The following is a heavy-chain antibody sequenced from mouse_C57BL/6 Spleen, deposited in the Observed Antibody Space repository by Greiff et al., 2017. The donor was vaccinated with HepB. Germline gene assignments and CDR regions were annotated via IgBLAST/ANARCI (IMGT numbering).Heavy chain of an antibody. D-gene: IGHD1-1*01. Sequence: VQLVESGAELVKPGASVKISCKASGYAFSSYWMNWVKQRPGKGLEWIGQIYPGDGDTNYNGKFKGKATLTADKSSSTAYMQLSSLTSEDSAVDFCAATVVAPLDYWGQGTSVTVSS. V-gene: IGHV1-80*01. CDR1: GYAFSSYW. CDR3: AATVVAPLDY. CDR2: IYPGDGDT. J-gene: IGHJ4*01.